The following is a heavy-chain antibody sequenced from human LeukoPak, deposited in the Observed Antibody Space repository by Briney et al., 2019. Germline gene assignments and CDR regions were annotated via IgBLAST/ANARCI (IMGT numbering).Heavy chain of an antibody. J-gene: IGHJ3*02. CDR3: ARSDYYDSSGYYYNAFDI. V-gene: IGHV4-30-2*01. Sequence: SETLSLTCAVSGGSISSGGYSWSWIRQPPGKGLEWIVYIYHSGSTYYNPSLKSRVTISVDRSKNQFSLKLSSVTAADTAVYYCARSDYYDSSGYYYNAFDIWGQGTMVTVSS. CDR2: IYHSGST. CDR1: GGSISSGGYS. D-gene: IGHD3-22*01.